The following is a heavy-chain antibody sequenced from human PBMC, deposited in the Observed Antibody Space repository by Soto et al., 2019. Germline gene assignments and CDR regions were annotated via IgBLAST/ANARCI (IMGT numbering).Heavy chain of an antibody. Sequence: GASVKVSCKASGYTFTSYGISWVRQAPGQGLEWMGWISAYNGNTNYAQKLQGRVTMTTDTSTSTAYMELRSLRSDDTAVYYCARAPITMIVVVITTSAFDIWGQGTMVTVSS. D-gene: IGHD3-22*01. CDR1: GYTFTSYG. CDR3: ARAPITMIVVVITTSAFDI. J-gene: IGHJ3*02. CDR2: ISAYNGNT. V-gene: IGHV1-18*01.